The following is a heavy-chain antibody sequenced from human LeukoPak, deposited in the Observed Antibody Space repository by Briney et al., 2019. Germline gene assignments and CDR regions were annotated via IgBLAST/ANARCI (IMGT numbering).Heavy chain of an antibody. J-gene: IGHJ4*02. CDR3: AKDDSSGYYLLDY. Sequence: GGSLRLSCAASGFTFSHYGMSWVRQAPGKGLQWVSGIPSSGGSTYYADSVKGRFTISRDNSKNTLYLQMNSLRAEDTAVYYCAKDDSSGYYLLDYWGQGTLVTVSS. CDR1: GFTFSHYG. CDR2: IPSSGGST. D-gene: IGHD3-22*01. V-gene: IGHV3-23*01.